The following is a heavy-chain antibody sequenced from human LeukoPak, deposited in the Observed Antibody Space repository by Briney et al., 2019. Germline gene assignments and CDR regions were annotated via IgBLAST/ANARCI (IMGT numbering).Heavy chain of an antibody. Sequence: ASVKVSCKASGYTFTSYGISWVRQAPGQGPEWMGWISAYNGNTNYAQKLQGRVTMTTDTSTSTAYMELRSLRSDDTAVYYCARARYCSSTSCYWYWFDPWGQGTLVTVSS. V-gene: IGHV1-18*01. J-gene: IGHJ5*02. D-gene: IGHD2-2*01. CDR3: ARARYCSSTSCYWYWFDP. CDR2: ISAYNGNT. CDR1: GYTFTSYG.